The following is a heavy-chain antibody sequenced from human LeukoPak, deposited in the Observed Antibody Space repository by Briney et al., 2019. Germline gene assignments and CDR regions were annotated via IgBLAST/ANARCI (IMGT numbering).Heavy chain of an antibody. Sequence: SETLSLTCTVSAGSISSSSYYWGWIRQPPGKGLEWIGSIYYSGSTYYNPSLKSRVTISVDTSKNQFSLKLSSVTAADTAVYYCARLEYMVRGAIYWGQGTLVTVSS. CDR2: IYYSGST. CDR1: AGSISSSSYY. J-gene: IGHJ4*02. CDR3: ARLEYMVRGAIY. V-gene: IGHV4-39*01. D-gene: IGHD3-10*01.